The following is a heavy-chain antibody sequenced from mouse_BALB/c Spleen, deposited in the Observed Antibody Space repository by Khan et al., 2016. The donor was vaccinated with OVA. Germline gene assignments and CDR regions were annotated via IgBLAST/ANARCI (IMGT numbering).Heavy chain of an antibody. CDR2: ISYSGNT. D-gene: IGHD1-1*01. V-gene: IGHV3-2*02. CDR1: GYSITSGYG. Sequence: VQLKESGPGLVKPSQSLSLTCTVTGYSITSGYGWNWLRQFPGNKLEWMGFISYSGNTNYNPSLTSRISITRDTYKNQFFLQLNSVTTEDTDTYYSASAGRIKYWGQGTTLTVSS. CDR3: ASAGRIKY. J-gene: IGHJ2*01.